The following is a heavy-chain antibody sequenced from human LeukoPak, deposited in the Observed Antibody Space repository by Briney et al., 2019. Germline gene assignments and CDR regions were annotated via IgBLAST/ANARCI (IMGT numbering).Heavy chain of an antibody. D-gene: IGHD6-19*01. V-gene: IGHV4-34*01. J-gene: IGHJ5*02. CDR1: GGSFSGYY. CDR2: INHSGST. CDR3: ARALPPEYSSGWYNWFDP. Sequence: PSETLSLTCAVYGGSFSGYYWSWIRQPPGKGLGWIGEINHSGSTNYNPSLKSRVTISVDTSKNQFSLKLSSVTAADTAVYYCARALPPEYSSGWYNWFDPWGQGTLVTVSS.